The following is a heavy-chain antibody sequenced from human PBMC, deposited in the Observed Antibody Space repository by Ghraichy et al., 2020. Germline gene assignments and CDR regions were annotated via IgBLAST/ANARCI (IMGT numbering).Heavy chain of an antibody. V-gene: IGHV4-30-2*01. J-gene: IGHJ6*02. D-gene: IGHD6-6*01. CDR3: AVLASSGVDV. CDR2: IYYGGSA. CDR1: GASINDAFS. Sequence: SQTLSLTCDVSGASINDAFSWTWLRQAPGKGLEWIGYIYYGGSAHYNPSLKSRVTISVDRFRDRFSLDLSSVTAADAAVYYCAVLASSGVDVWGQGTTVTVSS.